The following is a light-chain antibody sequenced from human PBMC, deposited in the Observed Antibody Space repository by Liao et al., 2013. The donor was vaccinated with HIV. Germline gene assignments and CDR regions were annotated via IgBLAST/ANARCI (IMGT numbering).Light chain of an antibody. CDR3: QAWDNSTAI. V-gene: IGLV3-1*01. CDR1: KLGDKY. J-gene: IGLJ2*01. Sequence: SYELTQPPSVSVSPGQTASITCSGDKLGDKYACWYQQKPGQSPVLVIYQDRKRPSGIPERFSGSNSGNTATLTISGTQAVDEADYYCQAWDNSTAIFGGGTKLTVL. CDR2: QDR.